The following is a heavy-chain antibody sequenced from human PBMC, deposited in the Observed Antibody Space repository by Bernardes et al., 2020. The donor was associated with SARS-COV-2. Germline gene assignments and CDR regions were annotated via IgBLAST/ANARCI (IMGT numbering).Heavy chain of an antibody. D-gene: IGHD1-26*01. CDR1: GFSFRDYY. V-gene: IGHV3-11*05. CDR3: ARDYRDGGVGAADY. CDR2: ISGSSSHT. Sequence: GGSLRLSCVASGFSFRDYYMTWIRQAPGKGLEWVSYISGSSSHTNYADSVKGRFTISRDNAKNSLSLQMNSLRAEDTAVYYCARDYRDGGVGAADYWGQGTLVTVSS. J-gene: IGHJ4*02.